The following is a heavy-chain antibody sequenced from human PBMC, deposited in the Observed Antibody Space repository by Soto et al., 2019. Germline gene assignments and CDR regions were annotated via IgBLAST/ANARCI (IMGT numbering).Heavy chain of an antibody. CDR3: AKVKHPSGGVIADDFDY. Sequence: GGSLRLSCAASGFTFSSYAMSWVRQAPGKGLEWVSAISGSGGSTYYADSVKGRFTISRDNSKNTLYLQMNSLRAEDTAVYYCAKVKHPSGGVIADDFDYWGQGTLVTVSS. CDR1: GFTFSSYA. V-gene: IGHV3-23*01. CDR2: ISGSGGST. D-gene: IGHD3-16*02. J-gene: IGHJ4*02.